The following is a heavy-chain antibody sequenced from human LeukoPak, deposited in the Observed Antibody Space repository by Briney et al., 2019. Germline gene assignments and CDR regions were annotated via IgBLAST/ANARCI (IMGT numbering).Heavy chain of an antibody. J-gene: IGHJ4*02. CDR2: IYYSGST. Sequence: SETLSLTCTVSGGSISSSSYYWGWIRQPPGKGLEWIGSIYYSGSTYYNPSLKSRVTISVDTSKNQFSLKLSSVTAADTAVYYCARDQSGYYDSSGFNYWGQGTLVTVSS. CDR3: ARDQSGYYDSSGFNY. V-gene: IGHV4-39*02. CDR1: GGSISSSSYY. D-gene: IGHD3-22*01.